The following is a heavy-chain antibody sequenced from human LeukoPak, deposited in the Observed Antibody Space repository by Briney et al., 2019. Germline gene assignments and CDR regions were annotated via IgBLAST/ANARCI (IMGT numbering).Heavy chain of an antibody. D-gene: IGHD3-22*01. CDR2: IKEDGTEK. V-gene: IGHV3-7*01. Sequence: GGSLRLSCAASGFTFRSYWMAGVRQAPGKGLEWVADIKEDGTEKHYVDSVKGRFTISRDNAKNSLYLQMNSLRVEDTAVYYCAKDDKRGYYSTYNFGFWGQGTLVTVS. CDR1: GFTFRSYW. CDR3: AKDDKRGYYSTYNFGF. J-gene: IGHJ4*02.